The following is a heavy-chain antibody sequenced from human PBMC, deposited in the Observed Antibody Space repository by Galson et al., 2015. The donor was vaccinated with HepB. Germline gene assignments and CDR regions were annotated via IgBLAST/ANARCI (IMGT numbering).Heavy chain of an antibody. CDR2: IIANLGIA. D-gene: IGHD3-3*01. V-gene: IGHV1-69*04. J-gene: IGHJ6*03. CDR1: GGTFCSYA. CDR3: ARGPTIVGVVTPNYYYYMDV. Sequence: SVKVSCKASGGTFCSYAISWVRQAPGQGLEWMGRIIANLGIANYAQKFQGRVTITTDKSTSTAYMELSSLRSEDTAVYYCARGPTIVGVVTPNYYYYMDVWGKGTPVTVSS.